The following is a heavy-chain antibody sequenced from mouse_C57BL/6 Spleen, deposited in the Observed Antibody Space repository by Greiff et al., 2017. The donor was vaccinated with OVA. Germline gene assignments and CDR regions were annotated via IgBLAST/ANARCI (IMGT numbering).Heavy chain of an antibody. CDR3: ARDRYYGPYWYFDV. D-gene: IGHD2-1*01. Sequence: EVMLVESEGGLVQPGSSMKLSCTASGFTFSDYYMAWVRQVPEKGLEWVANINYDGSCTYYLDSLKGRFIISRDNAKNILYLQMSSLKSEDTATYYCARDRYYGPYWYFDVWGTGTTVTVSS. CDR1: GFTFSDYY. J-gene: IGHJ1*03. V-gene: IGHV5-16*01. CDR2: INYDGSCT.